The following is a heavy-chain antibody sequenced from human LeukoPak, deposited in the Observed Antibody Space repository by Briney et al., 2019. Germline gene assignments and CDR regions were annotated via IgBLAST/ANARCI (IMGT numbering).Heavy chain of an antibody. CDR3: ARHSPAVCDYVWGSYRPSSQYYYYMDV. D-gene: IGHD3-16*02. J-gene: IGHJ6*03. CDR2: IYYSGST. Sequence: SETLSLTCTVSGGSISSYYWSWIRQPPGKGLEWIGYIYYSGSTNYNPSLKSRVTISVDTSKNQFSLKLSSVTAADTAVYYCARHSPAVCDYVWGSYRPSSQYYYYMDVWGKGTTVTVSS. CDR1: GGSISSYY. V-gene: IGHV4-59*08.